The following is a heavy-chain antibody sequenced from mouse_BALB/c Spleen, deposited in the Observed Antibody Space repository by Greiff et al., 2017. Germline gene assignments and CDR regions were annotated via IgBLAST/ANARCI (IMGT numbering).Heavy chain of an antibody. J-gene: IGHJ4*01. CDR3: ARSGPYAMDY. CDR2: ISYSGST. CDR1: GYSITSGY. Sequence: EVKLMESGPSLVKPSQTLSLTCSVTGYSITSGYWNWFRKFPGNKLEYMGYISYSGSTNYNPSLKSRISITRDTSKNQYYLQLNSVTTEDTATYYCARSGPYAMDYWGQGTSVTVSS. V-gene: IGHV3-8*02.